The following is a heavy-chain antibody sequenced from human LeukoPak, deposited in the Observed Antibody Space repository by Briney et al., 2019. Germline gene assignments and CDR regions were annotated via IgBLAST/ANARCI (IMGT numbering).Heavy chain of an antibody. CDR3: ARYDYGGNYHY. CDR1: GFTFSSYW. J-gene: IGHJ4*02. V-gene: IGHV3-7*04. D-gene: IGHD4-23*01. CDR2: IKKDGSEK. Sequence: GGSLRLSCAASGFTFSSYWMSWVRQAPGKGLEWVANIKKDGSEKFYVDSVKGRFTISRDNAKNSLYLQMNSLRAEDTAVYYCARYDYGGNYHYWGRGTLVTVSS.